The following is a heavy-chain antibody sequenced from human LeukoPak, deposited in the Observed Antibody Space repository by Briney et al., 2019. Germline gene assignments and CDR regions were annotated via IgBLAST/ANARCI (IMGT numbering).Heavy chain of an antibody. V-gene: IGHV4-59*01. CDR3: TSGGMVSGDF. D-gene: IGHD2-8*01. CDR1: GGSINSYY. Sequence: SETLSLTCTVSGGSINSYYWSWIRQPPGKRLEWIGYIYYSGSTSYNPSLNSRVTISRDTSKNQFSLSLRSVTAADTAVYYCTSGGMVSGDFWGHGTLVTVSS. J-gene: IGHJ4*01. CDR2: IYYSGST.